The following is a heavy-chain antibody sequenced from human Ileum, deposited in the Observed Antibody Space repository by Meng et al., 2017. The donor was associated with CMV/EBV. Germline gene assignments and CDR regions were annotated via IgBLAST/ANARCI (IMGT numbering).Heavy chain of an antibody. D-gene: IGHD6-13*01. CDR1: GFTFDDYA. CDR3: AKDGGTPFSSLYNWFDP. V-gene: IGHV3-9*01. J-gene: IGHJ5*01. CDR2: ISWNSGSI. Sequence: SLKISCAASGFTFDDYAMHWVRQAPGKGLEWVSGISWNSGSIGYADSVKGRFTISRDNAKNSLYLQMNSLRAEDTALYYCAKDGGTPFSSLYNWFDPWGQGTRVTVSS.